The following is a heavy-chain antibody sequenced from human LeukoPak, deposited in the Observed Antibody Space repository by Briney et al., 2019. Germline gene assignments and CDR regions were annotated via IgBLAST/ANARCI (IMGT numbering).Heavy chain of an antibody. D-gene: IGHD6-13*01. CDR1: GFTFSNYG. Sequence: GGSLRLSCAASGFTFSNYGMHWVRQAPGKGLEWVAVISYDGSNKYYADSVKGRFTISRDNSKNTLYLQMSSLRPEDTAVYYCANGGYTSSWYVVDYWGQGTLVTVSS. V-gene: IGHV3-30*18. J-gene: IGHJ4*02. CDR3: ANGGYTSSWYVVDY. CDR2: ISYDGSNK.